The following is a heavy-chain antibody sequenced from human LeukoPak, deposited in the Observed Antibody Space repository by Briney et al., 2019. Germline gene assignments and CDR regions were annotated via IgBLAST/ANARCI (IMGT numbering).Heavy chain of an antibody. V-gene: IGHV4-39*07. Sequence: SETLSLTCTVSGGSISSSSYYWSWIRQPPGKGLEWIGEINHSGSTNYNPSLKSRVTISVDTSKNQFSLKLSSVTAADTAVYYCASNSGYDANWFDPWGQGTLVTVSS. CDR3: ASNSGYDANWFDP. D-gene: IGHD5-12*01. CDR2: INHSGST. J-gene: IGHJ5*02. CDR1: GGSISSSSYY.